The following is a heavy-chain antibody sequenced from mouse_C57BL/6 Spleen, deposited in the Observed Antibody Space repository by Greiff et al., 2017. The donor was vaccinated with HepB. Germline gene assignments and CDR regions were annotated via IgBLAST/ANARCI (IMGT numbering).Heavy chain of an antibody. CDR2: ISSGSSTI. CDR3: AREIYYGNYVLWFAY. CDR1: GFTFSDYG. D-gene: IGHD2-1*01. Sequence: DVMLVESGGGLVKPGGSLKLSCAASGFTFSDYGMHWVRQAPEKGLEWVAYISSGSSTIYYADTVKGRFTISRDNAKNTLFLQMTSLRSEDTAMYYCAREIYYGNYVLWFAYWGQGTLVTVSA. J-gene: IGHJ3*01. V-gene: IGHV5-17*01.